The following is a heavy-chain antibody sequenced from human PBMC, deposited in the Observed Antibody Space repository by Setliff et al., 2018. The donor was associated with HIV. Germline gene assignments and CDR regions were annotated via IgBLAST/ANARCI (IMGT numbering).Heavy chain of an antibody. CDR3: ARRTYGSGRFAISRDNSKNSLYLQMNSLKTEDTAVYYCTTDHDSTGYYYVQKT. CDR2: VCYSRSS. V-gene: IGHV4-39*01. Sequence: PSETLSLTCTVSGGSVSSSSSYWGWIRQPPGKGLEWIGNVCYSRSSYYNPSLKSRVTISVDTSKNQFSLKRSSVNAADTGVYYCARRTYGSGRFAISRDNSKNSLYLQMNSLKTEDTAVYYCTTDHDSTGYYYVQKTWGQGTLVTVSS. CDR1: GGSVSSSSSY. J-gene: IGHJ5*02. D-gene: IGHD3-22*01.